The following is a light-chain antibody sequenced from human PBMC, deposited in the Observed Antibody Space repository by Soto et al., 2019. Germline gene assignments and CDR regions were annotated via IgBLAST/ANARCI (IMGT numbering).Light chain of an antibody. CDR2: GAS. CDR3: QQYSSSPS. CDR1: ESVSTN. J-gene: IGKJ5*01. Sequence: EIVMTQSPTTLSVSPGERATLSCRASESVSTNLAWYQQKPGQVPSLLIYGASTRASGIPARFSGSGSGTEFTLTIGSLQSEDFPVYYCQQYSSSPSFAQGTRLEIK. V-gene: IGKV3-15*01.